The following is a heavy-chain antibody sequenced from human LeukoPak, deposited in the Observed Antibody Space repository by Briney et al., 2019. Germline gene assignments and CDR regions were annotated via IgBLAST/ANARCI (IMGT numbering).Heavy chain of an antibody. CDR1: GFTFSSYS. V-gene: IGHV3-48*01. Sequence: PGGSLTLSCAASGFTFSSYSMNWVRQAPGKGLEWVSYISSSSSTIYYADSVKGRFTISRDNSKNTLYLQMDSLRVEDTAVYYCAKAFTGSYINWFDSWGQGSLVTVSS. CDR3: AKAFTGSYINWFDS. CDR2: ISSSSSTI. D-gene: IGHD1-26*01. J-gene: IGHJ5*01.